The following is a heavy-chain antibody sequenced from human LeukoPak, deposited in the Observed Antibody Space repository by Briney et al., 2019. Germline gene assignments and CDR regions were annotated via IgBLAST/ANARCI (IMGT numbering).Heavy chain of an antibody. CDR3: AREKPTSDYYYYGMDV. J-gene: IGHJ6*02. V-gene: IGHV3-48*01. CDR2: INTRSSTI. D-gene: IGHD2-2*01. Sequence: GGSLRLSCAASGFTFSAYTMTWVRQAPGKGLEWVSYINTRSSTIYYADSVKGRFTISRDNAKNSLYLQMNSLRVEDMAVYYCAREKPTSDYYYYGMDVWGQGTTITVSS. CDR1: GFTFSAYT.